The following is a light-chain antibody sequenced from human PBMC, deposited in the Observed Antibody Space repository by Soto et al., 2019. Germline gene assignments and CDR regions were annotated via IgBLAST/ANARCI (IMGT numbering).Light chain of an antibody. CDR3: RSFSGNNNLV. V-gene: IGLV2-8*01. CDR2: EVS. Sequence: QSVLTQPPSASGSPGQSVTISCTGTSSDVGGYNYVSWYQQHPGKAPKLMISEVSKRPSGVPDRFSGSKSGNPASLTVSGLQAEDEADYYCRSFSGNNNLVFGGGTKLTVL. CDR1: SSDVGGYNY. J-gene: IGLJ2*01.